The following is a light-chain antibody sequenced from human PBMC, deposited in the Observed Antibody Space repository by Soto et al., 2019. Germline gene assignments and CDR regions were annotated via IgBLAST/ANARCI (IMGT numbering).Light chain of an antibody. CDR3: LACDASLRGPV. CDR1: SSNIGAVDD. V-gene: IGLV1-40*01. Sequence: QSVLTQPPSVSGAPGQRVTISCSGTSSNIGAVDDVHWYHQLPGTAPKLLNFGNNQRPSGVPARFSASKSGTSASLAITGLQAEDEADYYCLACDASLRGPVCGGGTKLTVL. J-gene: IGLJ3*02. CDR2: GNN.